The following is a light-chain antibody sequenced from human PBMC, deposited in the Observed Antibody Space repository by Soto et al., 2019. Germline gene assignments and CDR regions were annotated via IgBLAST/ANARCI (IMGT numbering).Light chain of an antibody. CDR3: QSYDSSLSVV. CDR1: GSNIAAGYD. Sequence: QSVLTQPPSVSGAPGQRGTISCTGSGSNIAAGYDVHWYQQLPGTAPKLLIYGTSNRPSGVPDRFSGSKSSTSASLAITGLQDEDEADYYCQSYDSSLSVVFGGGTKLAVL. J-gene: IGLJ2*01. V-gene: IGLV1-40*01. CDR2: GTS.